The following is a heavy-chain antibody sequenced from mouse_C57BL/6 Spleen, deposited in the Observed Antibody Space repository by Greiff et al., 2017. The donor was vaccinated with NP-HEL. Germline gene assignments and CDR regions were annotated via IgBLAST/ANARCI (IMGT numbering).Heavy chain of an antibody. V-gene: IGHV3-8*01. J-gene: IGHJ2*01. CDR1: GYSITSDY. CDR2: ISYSGST. Sequence: EVMLVESGPGLAKPSPTLSLPCSVTGYSITSDYWNWIRKFPGNKLEYMGYISYSGSTYYNPSLKSRISITRDTSKNQYYLQLNSVTTEDTATYYCARYHDYDDVPYYFDYWGQGTTLTVSS. D-gene: IGHD2-4*01. CDR3: ARYHDYDDVPYYFDY.